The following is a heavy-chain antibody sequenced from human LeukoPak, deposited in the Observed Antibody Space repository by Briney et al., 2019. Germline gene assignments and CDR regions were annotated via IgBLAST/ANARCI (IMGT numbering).Heavy chain of an antibody. CDR2: ISGSGGST. CDR3: AKPFYDILTGYYWSSDAFDI. Sequence: GESLSLSCAASGFTFSSYAMSWVRQAPGKGLEWVSAISGSGGSTYYADSEKGRFTISRDNSKNTLYLQMNSLRAEDTAVYYCAKPFYDILTGYYWSSDAFDIWGQGTMVTVSS. D-gene: IGHD3-9*01. J-gene: IGHJ3*02. V-gene: IGHV3-23*01. CDR1: GFTFSSYA.